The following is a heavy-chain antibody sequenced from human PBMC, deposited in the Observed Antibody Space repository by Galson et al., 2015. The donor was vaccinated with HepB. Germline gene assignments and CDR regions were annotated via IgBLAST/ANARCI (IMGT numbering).Heavy chain of an antibody. V-gene: IGHV3-7*03. CDR3: ARVKADYDFWSGYYYYYMDA. CDR2: IKQDGSEK. CDR1: GFTFSSYW. Sequence: SLRLSCAASGFTFSSYWMSWVRQAPGKGLEWVANIKQDGSEKYYVDSVKGRFTISRDNAKNSLYLQMNSLRAEDTAVYYCARVKADYDFWSGYYYYYMDAWGKGTTVTVSS. D-gene: IGHD3-3*01. J-gene: IGHJ6*03.